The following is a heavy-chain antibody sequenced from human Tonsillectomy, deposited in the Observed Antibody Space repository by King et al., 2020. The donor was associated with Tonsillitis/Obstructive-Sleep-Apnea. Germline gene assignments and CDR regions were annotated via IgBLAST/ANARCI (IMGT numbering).Heavy chain of an antibody. V-gene: IGHV5-10-1*01. CDR3: ATSIAAAATEHSSSFHY. J-gene: IGHJ4*02. D-gene: IGHD2-15*01. CDR2: IDTTDSYT. Sequence: QLVQSGAEVKKPGESLRISCKGSGYSFTTYWINWVRRMPGKGLEWMGRIDTTDSYTNYSPSFQGHVTISADKSISTSYLQWSSLKGSDTAIYYCATSIAAAATEHSSSFHYWGQGTLVTVSS. CDR1: GYSFTTYW.